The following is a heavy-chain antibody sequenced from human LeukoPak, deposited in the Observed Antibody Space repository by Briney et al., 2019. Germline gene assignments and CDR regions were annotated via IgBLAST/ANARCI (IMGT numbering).Heavy chain of an antibody. V-gene: IGHV4-59*01. CDR1: GGSISSYY. CDR2: IHYSGST. Sequence: SETLSLTCTVSGGSISSYYWSWIRQPPGKGLEWIGYIHYSGSTNYNPSLKSRVTISVDTSKNQFSLKLSSVTAADTAVYYCARSSGMATIEVFDYWGQGTLVTVSS. CDR3: ARSSGMATIEVFDY. D-gene: IGHD5-24*01. J-gene: IGHJ4*02.